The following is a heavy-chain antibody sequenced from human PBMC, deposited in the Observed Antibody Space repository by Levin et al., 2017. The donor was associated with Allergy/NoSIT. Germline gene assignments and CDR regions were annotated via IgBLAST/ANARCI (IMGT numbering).Heavy chain of an antibody. CDR3: ASGGIAAAGTHPLWDTTLDWYFDL. CDR1: GYSFTSYW. J-gene: IGHJ2*01. V-gene: IGHV5-10-1*01. CDR2: IDPSDSYT. Sequence: RGESLKISCKGSGYSFTSYWISWVRQMPGKGLEWMGRIDPSDSYTNYSPSFQGHVTISADKSISTAYLQWSSLKASDTAMYYCASGGIAAAGTHPLWDTTLDWYFDLWGRGTLVTVSS. D-gene: IGHD6-13*01.